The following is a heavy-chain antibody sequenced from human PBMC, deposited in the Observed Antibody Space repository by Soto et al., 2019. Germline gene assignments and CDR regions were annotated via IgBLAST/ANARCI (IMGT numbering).Heavy chain of an antibody. J-gene: IGHJ6*02. CDR1: GDSINSDKYY. CDR2: IYFRGNT. Sequence: SETLSLTCSVSGDSINSDKYYWGWIRQPPGKGLEWIGKIYFRGNTYYNPSLQTRVTISLDKSKNQFSLKLSSVTAADTAVYYCARVLEKWEPQYYYGMDVWGQGTTVTVSS. CDR3: ARVLEKWEPQYYYGMDV. V-gene: IGHV4-39*07. D-gene: IGHD1-26*01.